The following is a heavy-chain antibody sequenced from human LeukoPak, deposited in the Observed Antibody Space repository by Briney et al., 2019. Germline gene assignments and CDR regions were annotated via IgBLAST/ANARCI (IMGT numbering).Heavy chain of an antibody. Sequence: ASVKVSCKASGYTFTGYYMHWVRQAPGQGLEWMGWINPNSGGTNYAQKFQGRVTMTRDTSISTAYMELSRLRSDDTAVYYCARVRSYYYYYTDVWGKGTTVTVSS. CDR2: INPNSGGT. CDR1: GYTFTGYY. V-gene: IGHV1-2*02. D-gene: IGHD6-19*01. J-gene: IGHJ6*03. CDR3: ARVRSYYYYYTDV.